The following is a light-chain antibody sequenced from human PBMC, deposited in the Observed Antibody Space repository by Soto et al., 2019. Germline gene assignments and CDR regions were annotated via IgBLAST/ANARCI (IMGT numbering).Light chain of an antibody. J-gene: IGKJ4*01. CDR3: QQYDNWPLT. Sequence: RVMPQSTATLPVSPGERATLSCRASQSVSSNLAWYQQKPGQAPRFLIYGASTRATGIPARFSGSGSGTEFTLTISSLQSEDFAVYYCQQYDNWPLTFGGGTKVDIK. CDR1: QSVSSN. CDR2: GAS. V-gene: IGKV3-15*01.